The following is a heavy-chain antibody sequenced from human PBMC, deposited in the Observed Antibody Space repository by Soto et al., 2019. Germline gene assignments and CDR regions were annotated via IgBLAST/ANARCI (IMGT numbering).Heavy chain of an antibody. V-gene: IGHV3-11*01. J-gene: IGHJ6*03. CDR1: GFTFSDYY. CDR3: ARYCSSTSCSNYYYYYMDV. Sequence: QVQLVESGGGLVKPGGSLRLSCAASGFTFSDYYMSWIRQAPGKGLEWVSYISSSGSTIYYADSVKGRFTISRDNAKNSLYLQMTSLRAEDTAVYYCARYCSSTSCSNYYYYYMDVWGKGTTVTVSS. D-gene: IGHD2-2*01. CDR2: ISSSGSTI.